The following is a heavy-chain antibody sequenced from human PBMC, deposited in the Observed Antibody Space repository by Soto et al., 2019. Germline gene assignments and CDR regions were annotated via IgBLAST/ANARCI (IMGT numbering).Heavy chain of an antibody. CDR3: ARDSGVGVVPAALPFDY. D-gene: IGHD2-2*01. V-gene: IGHV1-3*01. CDR2: INAGNGNT. CDR1: GYTFTSYA. Sequence: ASVKVSCKASGYTFTSYAMHWVRQAPGQRLEWMGWINAGNGNTKYSQKFQGWVTMTRDTSISTAYMELSRLRSDDTAVYYCARDSGVGVVPAALPFDYWGQGTLVTVSS. J-gene: IGHJ4*02.